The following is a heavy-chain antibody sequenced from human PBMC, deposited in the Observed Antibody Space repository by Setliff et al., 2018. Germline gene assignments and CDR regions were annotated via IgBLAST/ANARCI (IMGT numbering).Heavy chain of an antibody. V-gene: IGHV3-23*01. J-gene: IGHJ4*02. CDR3: AGTIFGVQYYFDY. Sequence: GGSLRLSCAASGLTFSIYAMSWVRQAPGKGLEWVSVISGSGSITYQADSVKGRFTISRDNSKNMLYLQLNSPRAEDTAVYFCAGTIFGVQYYFDYWGQGTLVNVSS. CDR2: ISGSGSIT. CDR1: GLTFSIYA. D-gene: IGHD3-3*01.